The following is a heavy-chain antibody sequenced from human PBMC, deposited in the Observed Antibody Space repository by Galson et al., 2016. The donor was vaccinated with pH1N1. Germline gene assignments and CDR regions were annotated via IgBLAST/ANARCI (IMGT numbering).Heavy chain of an antibody. Sequence: SLRLSCAAFEFTLQTYPMSWVRRVPGKGLEWVANINQDGTDKNYADSVKGRFIISRDVAKNSLYLQMSRLTAEDTATYFWSRDGDARGDYRPWGDYWGQGSLVIVSS. CDR3: SRDGDARGDYRPWGDY. V-gene: IGHV3-7*03. CDR1: EFTLQTYP. CDR2: INQDGTDK. D-gene: IGHD4-17*01. J-gene: IGHJ4*02.